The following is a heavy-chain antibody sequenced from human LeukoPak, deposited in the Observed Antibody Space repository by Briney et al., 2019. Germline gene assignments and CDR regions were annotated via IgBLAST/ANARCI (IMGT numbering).Heavy chain of an antibody. CDR2: ISAYNGNT. CDR1: GYTFTSYG. D-gene: IGHD6-19*01. V-gene: IGHV1-18*01. Sequence: ASVKVSCKASGYTFTSYGISWVRQAPGQGLEWMGWISAYNGNTNYAQKLQGRVTMTTDTSTSTAYMELRSLRPDDTAVYYCARDGPYSSGWYDNYYYYYMDVWGKGTTVTVSS. J-gene: IGHJ6*03. CDR3: ARDGPYSSGWYDNYYYYYMDV.